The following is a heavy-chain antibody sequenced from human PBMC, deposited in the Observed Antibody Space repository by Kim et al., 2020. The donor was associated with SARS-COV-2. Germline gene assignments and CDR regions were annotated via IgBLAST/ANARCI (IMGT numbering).Heavy chain of an antibody. Sequence: GGSLRLSCAASGFTVSSNYMSWVRQAPGKGLEWVSVMYSGGSTDYADSVKGRFTISRVNSKNTLYLQMNSLRAEDTAVYYFSRFSGGDYYTYYVDYWG. J-gene: IGHJ4*01. CDR1: GFTVSSNY. CDR3: SRFSGGDYYTYYVDY. V-gene: IGHV3-66*01. CDR2: MYSGGST. D-gene: IGHD4-17*01.